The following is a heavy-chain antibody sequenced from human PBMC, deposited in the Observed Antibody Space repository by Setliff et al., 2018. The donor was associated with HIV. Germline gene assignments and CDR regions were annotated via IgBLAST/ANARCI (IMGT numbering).Heavy chain of an antibody. CDR1: GFTFSSYP. D-gene: IGHD6-13*01. CDR2: ISGNGFI. V-gene: IGHV3-48*03. Sequence: SLRLSCAASGFTFSSYPMNWVRQTPGRGLEWLSYISGNGFIYYADSVKGRFTISRDNAKNSLYLQMNSLRAEDTAVYYCARVWQQLAFDQWGQGTLVTVSS. CDR3: ARVWQQLAFDQ. J-gene: IGHJ4*02.